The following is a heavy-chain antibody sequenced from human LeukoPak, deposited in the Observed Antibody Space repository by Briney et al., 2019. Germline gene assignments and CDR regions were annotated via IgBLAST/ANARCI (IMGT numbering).Heavy chain of an antibody. CDR2: IKQDGSEK. V-gene: IGHV3-7*05. Sequence: GGSLRLSCAASGFIFSSYWMSWVRQAPGKGLEWVANIKQDGSEKYYVDSVKGRFTISRDNAENSLYLQMNSLRAEDTAVYYCARDLGDCSGGSCYPKIDYWGQGTLVTVSS. CDR1: GFIFSSYW. J-gene: IGHJ4*02. D-gene: IGHD2-15*01. CDR3: ARDLGDCSGGSCYPKIDY.